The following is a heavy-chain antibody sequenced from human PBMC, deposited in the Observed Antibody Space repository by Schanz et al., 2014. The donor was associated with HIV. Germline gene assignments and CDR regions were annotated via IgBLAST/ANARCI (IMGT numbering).Heavy chain of an antibody. CDR2: ISAHNGDT. V-gene: IGHV1-18*01. D-gene: IGHD5-18*01. Sequence: QVQLVQSGAEVKKPGASVMLSCKASGYSFTNFDVSWVRQAPGQGLEWMGWISAHNGDTNYAQKFQGRITLTTDSPTNTAYLELRSLTSDDTAVYYCAREYSTWDRHFDYWGQGTLVTVSP. J-gene: IGHJ4*02. CDR1: GYSFTNFD. CDR3: AREYSTWDRHFDY.